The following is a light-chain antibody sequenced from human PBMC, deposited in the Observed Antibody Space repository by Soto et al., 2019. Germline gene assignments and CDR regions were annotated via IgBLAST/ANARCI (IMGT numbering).Light chain of an antibody. V-gene: IGLV2-14*01. CDR2: EVS. CDR3: SSYTTTRALV. Sequence: QSVLTQPASVSGSPGQSITISCTGTSSDVGGYDYVSWYQHHPGKVPKLIIYEVSKRPSGVSHRFSGSKSGNKASLTISGLQTEDEADYYCSSYTTTRALVFGGGTKLTVL. J-gene: IGLJ2*01. CDR1: SSDVGGYDY.